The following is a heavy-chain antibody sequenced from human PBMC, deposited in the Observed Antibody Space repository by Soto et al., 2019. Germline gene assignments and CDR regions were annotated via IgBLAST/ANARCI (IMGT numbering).Heavy chain of an antibody. CDR1: GYTFTSYG. V-gene: IGHV1-3*01. CDR3: ARMHVSEAGNYWFDP. Sequence: QVQLVQSGTEVKKPGASVKVSCKASGYTFTSYGIHWVRQAPGQRLEWMGWINAANGDTKYSPKFQGRVTITRDNSASTAYIEFSSLKSEDTAVYYCARMHVSEAGNYWFDPWGQGTLVTVSA. J-gene: IGHJ5*02. D-gene: IGHD6-13*01. CDR2: INAANGDT.